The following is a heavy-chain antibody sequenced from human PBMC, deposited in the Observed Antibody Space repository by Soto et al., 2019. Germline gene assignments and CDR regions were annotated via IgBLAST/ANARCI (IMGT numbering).Heavy chain of an antibody. CDR2: ISSSSSTI. CDR1: GFTFSSYS. CDR3: ARDSMTGLNWFDP. D-gene: IGHD3-9*01. Sequence: LRLSCAASGFTFSSYSMNCVRQAPGKGLEWVSYISSSSSTIYYADSVKGRFTISRDNAKNSLYLQMNSLRAEDTAVYYCARDSMTGLNWFDPWGQGTLVTVSS. J-gene: IGHJ5*02. V-gene: IGHV3-48*01.